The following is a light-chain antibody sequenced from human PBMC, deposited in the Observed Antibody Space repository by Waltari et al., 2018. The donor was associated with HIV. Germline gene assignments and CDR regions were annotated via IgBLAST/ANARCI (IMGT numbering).Light chain of an antibody. CDR3: MQALQTPFT. CDR1: QSLLHSNGYNY. J-gene: IGKJ5*01. Sequence: IVMTQSPLSLPVTPGEPASISCRSSQSLLHSNGYNYLDYYLQKPGQSPQLLIYLGSNRASGVPDRFSGSGSGTDFTLKISRVEAEDVGVYYCMQALQTPFTFGQGTRLEI. V-gene: IGKV2-28*01. CDR2: LGS.